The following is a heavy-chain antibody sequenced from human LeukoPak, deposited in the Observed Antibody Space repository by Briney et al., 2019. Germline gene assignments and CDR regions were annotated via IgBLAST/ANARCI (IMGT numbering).Heavy chain of an antibody. D-gene: IGHD3-10*01. CDR2: ISAYNGNT. CDR3: ARFKVWFGEFHYYYGMDV. V-gene: IGHV1-18*01. CDR1: GYTFTSYG. Sequence: ASVKVSCKASGYTFTSYGISWVRQAPGQGLEWMGWISAYNGNTNYAQKLQGRATMTTDTSTSTAYMELRSLRSDDTAVYYCARFKVWFGEFHYYYGMDVWGQGTTVTVSS. J-gene: IGHJ6*02.